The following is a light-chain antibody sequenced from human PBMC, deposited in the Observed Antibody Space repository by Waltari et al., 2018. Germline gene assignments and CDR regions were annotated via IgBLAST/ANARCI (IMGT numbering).Light chain of an antibody. CDR3: QHYLKIPVT. Sequence: EIVLTQSPGTLSLSLGERATVSCRASQSVSRALAWYQQKPGQAPILLIYGASTRATGIPDRFSGSGSGTDFSLTISRLEPDDFAVYYCQHYLKIPVTFGQGTTVEI. CDR1: QSVSRA. J-gene: IGKJ1*01. V-gene: IGKV3-20*01. CDR2: GAS.